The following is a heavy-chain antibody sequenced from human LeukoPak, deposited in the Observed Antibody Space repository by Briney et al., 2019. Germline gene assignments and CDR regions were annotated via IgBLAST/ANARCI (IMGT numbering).Heavy chain of an antibody. CDR3: AKDLYSYGSSYYFDY. Sequence: HPGGSLRLSCAASGFTFDDYAMHWVRQAPGKGLEWVSGISWNSGSIGYADSVKGRFTISRDNAKNSLYLQMNSLRAEDTALYYCAKDLYSYGSSYYFDYWGQGTLVTVSS. V-gene: IGHV3-9*01. J-gene: IGHJ4*02. CDR2: ISWNSGSI. D-gene: IGHD5-18*01. CDR1: GFTFDDYA.